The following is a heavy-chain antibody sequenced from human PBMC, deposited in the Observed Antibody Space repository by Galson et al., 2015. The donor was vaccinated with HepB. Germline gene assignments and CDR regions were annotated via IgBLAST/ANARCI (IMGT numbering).Heavy chain of an antibody. D-gene: IGHD5-18*01. CDR3: ARETGAQLWASSYYFDY. CDR2: VSYDIKNQ. Sequence: SLRLSCAASGFTFRSYVMHWVRQAPGKGLEWVASVSYDIKNQVYADSVKGRFTISRDNSKNTVSLQMNSLGPADTAVYYCARETGAQLWASSYYFDYWGQGALVTVSS. V-gene: IGHV3-30*14. J-gene: IGHJ4*02. CDR1: GFTFRSYV.